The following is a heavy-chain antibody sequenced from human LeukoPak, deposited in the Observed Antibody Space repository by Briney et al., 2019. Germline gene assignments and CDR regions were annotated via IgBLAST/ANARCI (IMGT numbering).Heavy chain of an antibody. V-gene: IGHV3-23*01. Sequence: GGSLRLSCAASGFTFSSYAMSWVRQAPGKGREWVSAISGSGGSTYYADSVKGRFTISRDNSKNTLYLQMNSLRAEDTAVYYCAKDLDIVVVPAAMQNSNPGGYWGQGTLVTVSS. CDR1: GFTFSSYA. D-gene: IGHD2-2*01. CDR3: AKDLDIVVVPAAMQNSNPGGY. J-gene: IGHJ4*02. CDR2: ISGSGGST.